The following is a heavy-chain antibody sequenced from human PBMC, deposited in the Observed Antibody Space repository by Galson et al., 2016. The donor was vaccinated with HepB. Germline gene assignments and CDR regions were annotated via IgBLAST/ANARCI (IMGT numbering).Heavy chain of an antibody. V-gene: IGHV7-4-1*02. CDR2: INTHTGNP. Sequence: SVKVSCKASGYTFNSYPLNWVRQAPGQGLEWMGWINTHTGNPTYAQGFTGRFVFSSDTSVITAYLQISSLKAEDTGVYYCVRDGGGGELFDYWGQGTLGTVSS. D-gene: IGHD3-16*01. CDR3: VRDGGGGELFDY. CDR1: GYTFNSYP. J-gene: IGHJ4*02.